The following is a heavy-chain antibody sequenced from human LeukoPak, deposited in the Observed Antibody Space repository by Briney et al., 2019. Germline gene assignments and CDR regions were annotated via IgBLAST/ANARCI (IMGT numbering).Heavy chain of an antibody. J-gene: IGHJ4*02. Sequence: GGSLRLSCAASGLSFNYYGMHWVRQAPGKGLEWVAVISYDGSNKYYADSVKGRFTISRDNSKNTLYLQMNSLRAEDTAVYYCAKDQRMLELLDRLGTLDYWGQGTLVTVSS. CDR2: ISYDGSNK. CDR3: AKDQRMLELLDRLGTLDY. D-gene: IGHD1-7*01. CDR1: GLSFNYYG. V-gene: IGHV3-30*18.